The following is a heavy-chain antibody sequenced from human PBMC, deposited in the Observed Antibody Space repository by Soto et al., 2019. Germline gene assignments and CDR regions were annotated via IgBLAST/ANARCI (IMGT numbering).Heavy chain of an antibody. CDR2: VSNRGDIT. CDR1: GLNFSDYA. V-gene: IGHV3-23*04. D-gene: IGHD3-10*01. J-gene: IGHJ6*02. CDR3: ARGDRGGSGSPASYYYSGLDV. Sequence: VQLVESGGALVKPGGSLRLSCAASGLNFSDYAMTWVRQAPGKGLEWVSSVSNRGDITYYADSVKGRFTISRDNSKNTLFMHINSLRAEDTALYYCARGDRGGSGSPASYYYSGLDVWGQGTTVTVSS.